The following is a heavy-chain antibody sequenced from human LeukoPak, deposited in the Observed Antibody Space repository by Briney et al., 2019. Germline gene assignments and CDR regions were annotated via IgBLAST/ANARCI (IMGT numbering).Heavy chain of an antibody. V-gene: IGHV1-69*06. CDR2: IIPIFGTA. CDR1: GGTFSSYA. CDR3: ASRRYSSAWEPRGAFDI. J-gene: IGHJ3*02. D-gene: IGHD6-19*01. Sequence: SVKVSCKASGGTFSSYAISWVRQAPGQGLEWMGGIIPIFGTANYAQKFQGRVTITANKSTSTAYMELSSLRSEDTAVYYCASRRYSSAWEPRGAFDIWGQGTMVTVSS.